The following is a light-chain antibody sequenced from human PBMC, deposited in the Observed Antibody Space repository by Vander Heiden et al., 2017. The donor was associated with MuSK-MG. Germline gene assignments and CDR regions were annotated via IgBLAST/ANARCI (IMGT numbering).Light chain of an antibody. J-gene: IGKJ2*02. CDR2: AAS. CDR3: QQLNSSHST. V-gene: IGKV1-9*01. CDR1: QGISSY. Sequence: DIQLTQSPSFLSASVGDRVTITCRASQGISSYLAWYQQKPGKAPKLLIYAASTLQSGVPSRFSGSGSGTEFTLTISSLQPEDFATYYCQQLNSSHSTFGQGTKLEIK.